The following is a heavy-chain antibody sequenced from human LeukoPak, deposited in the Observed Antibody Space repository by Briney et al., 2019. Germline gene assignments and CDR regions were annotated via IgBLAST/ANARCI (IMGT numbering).Heavy chain of an antibody. V-gene: IGHV5-51*01. D-gene: IGHD4-17*01. CDR2: IYPGDSDT. Sequence: GESLKISCKGSGFSFISNWIGWVRQMPGKGLEWMGIIYPGDSDTRYSPSFQGRVTISADKSINTAYLQWSSLKASDTAMYYCARQYGRPFDYWGQGTLVTVSS. CDR1: GFSFISNW. J-gene: IGHJ4*02. CDR3: ARQYGRPFDY.